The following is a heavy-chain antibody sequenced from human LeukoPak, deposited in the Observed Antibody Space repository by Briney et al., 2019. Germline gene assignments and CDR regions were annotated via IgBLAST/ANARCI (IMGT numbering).Heavy chain of an antibody. CDR2: INHSGST. Sequence: SETLSLTCAVYGGSFSGYYWSWIRQPPGKGLEWIGEINHSGSTSYNPSLKSRVTISVDTSKNQFSLKLSSVTAADTAVYYCARRRVDSSSWYRGNWFDPWGQGTLVTVSS. CDR1: GGSFSGYY. CDR3: ARRRVDSSSWYRGNWFDP. J-gene: IGHJ5*02. V-gene: IGHV4-34*01. D-gene: IGHD6-13*01.